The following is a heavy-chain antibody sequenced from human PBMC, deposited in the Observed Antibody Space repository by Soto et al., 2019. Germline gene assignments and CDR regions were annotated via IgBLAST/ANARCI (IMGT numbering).Heavy chain of an antibody. CDR2: IYYSGST. CDR3: ARGPLGYCISTSCYPYFDY. Sequence: PSETLSLTCTVSGGSVSSGSYYWSWIRQPPGKGLEWIGYIYYSGSTNYNPSLKSRVTISVDTSKNQFSLKLSSVTAADTAVYYCARGPLGYCISTSCYPYFDYWGQGTLVTVSS. CDR1: GGSVSSGSYY. D-gene: IGHD2-2*01. V-gene: IGHV4-61*01. J-gene: IGHJ4*02.